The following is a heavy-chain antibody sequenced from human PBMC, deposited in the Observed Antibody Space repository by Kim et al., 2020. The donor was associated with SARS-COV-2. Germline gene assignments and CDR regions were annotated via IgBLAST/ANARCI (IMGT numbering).Heavy chain of an antibody. Sequence: GSVKGRFTISRDNSKNTLFLQRNSMRAEDTAVYYCAKGFWSSYTSPLDYWGQGTLVTVSS. J-gene: IGHJ4*02. D-gene: IGHD3-3*01. CDR3: AKGFWSSYTSPLDY. V-gene: IGHV3-23*01.